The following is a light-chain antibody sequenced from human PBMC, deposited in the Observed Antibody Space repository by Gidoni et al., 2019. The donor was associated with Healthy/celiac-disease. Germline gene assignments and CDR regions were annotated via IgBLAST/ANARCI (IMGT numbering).Light chain of an antibody. J-gene: IGKJ1*01. Sequence: DIVMTQSPAPLSVSPGERATLSCRASQSVSSNLAWYQQKPGQAPRLLIYGASTRATGIPARFSGSGSGTEFTLTNSSLQSEDFAVYYCQQYNNWPPRTFXQXTKVEIK. CDR2: GAS. CDR3: QQYNNWPPRT. CDR1: QSVSSN. V-gene: IGKV3-15*01.